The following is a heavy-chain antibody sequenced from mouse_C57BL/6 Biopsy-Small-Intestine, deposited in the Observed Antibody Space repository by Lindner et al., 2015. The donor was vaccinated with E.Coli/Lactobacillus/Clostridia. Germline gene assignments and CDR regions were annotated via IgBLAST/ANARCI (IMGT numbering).Heavy chain of an antibody. CDR2: IDPANGNS. J-gene: IGHJ4*01. Sequence: VQLQESGPELVKPGASVMISCKASGYSFTGYYMHWVKQRPEQGLEWIGRIDPANGNSQYAPKFQDKATITVDTSSNTAYLQLSSLTSEDTAVYYCARGGWSNFRLYAMDYWGQGTSVTVSS. CDR3: ARGGWSNFRLYAMDY. CDR1: GYSFTGYY. V-gene: IGHV14-3*02. D-gene: IGHD2-5*01.